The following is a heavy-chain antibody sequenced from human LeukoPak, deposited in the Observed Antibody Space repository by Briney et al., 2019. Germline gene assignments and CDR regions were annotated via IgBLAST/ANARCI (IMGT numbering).Heavy chain of an antibody. D-gene: IGHD3-22*01. Sequence: SETLSLTCYVSGGSITNNYWTWIRPPPGEGLEWIGYIHVSGDTKYNPSLESRGTISLDTSTNQFFLKVTSVTAADTAIYYCARQYYDDSGCDFWGQGAPVTVSS. V-gene: IGHV4-59*08. J-gene: IGHJ1*01. CDR2: IHVSGDT. CDR1: GGSITNNY. CDR3: ARQYYDDSGCDF.